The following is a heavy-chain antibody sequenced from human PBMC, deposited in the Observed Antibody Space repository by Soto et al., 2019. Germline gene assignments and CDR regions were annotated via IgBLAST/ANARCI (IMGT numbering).Heavy chain of an antibody. V-gene: IGHV4-59*12. D-gene: IGHD4-17*01. CDR3: ARRAGYGDGHFDY. J-gene: IGHJ4*02. Sequence: PSETLSLTCTVSGGSISSYYWSWIRQPPGKGLEWIGYIYYSGSTNYNPSLKSRVTISVDTSKNQFSLKLSSVTAADTAVYYCARRAGYGDGHFDYWGQGTLVTVSS. CDR1: GGSISSYY. CDR2: IYYSGST.